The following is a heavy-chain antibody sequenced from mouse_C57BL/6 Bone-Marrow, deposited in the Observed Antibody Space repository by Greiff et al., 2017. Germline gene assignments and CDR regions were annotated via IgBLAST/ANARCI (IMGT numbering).Heavy chain of an antibody. J-gene: IGHJ4*01. CDR2: INPYNGGT. Sequence: EVKLVESGPVLVKPGASVKMSCKASGYTFTDYYMNWVKQSHGKSLEWIGVINPYNGGTSYNQKFKGKATLTVDKSSSTAYMELNSLTSEDSAVYYCARPLLRYPFYAMDYWGQGTSVTVSS. CDR1: GYTFTDYY. D-gene: IGHD1-1*01. V-gene: IGHV1-19*01. CDR3: ARPLLRYPFYAMDY.